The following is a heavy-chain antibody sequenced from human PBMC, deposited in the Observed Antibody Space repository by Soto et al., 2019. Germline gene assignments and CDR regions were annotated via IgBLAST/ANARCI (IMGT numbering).Heavy chain of an antibody. D-gene: IGHD6-19*01. CDR2: ISGSGDST. Sequence: GGSLRLSCAASGFTFSTYAMSWVRQAPGKGLEWVSVISGSGDSTYYADSVKGRFTISRDNSKNTLYLQMNSLRAEDTAVYYCARRSSGWYFDYWGQGTLVTVSS. V-gene: IGHV3-23*01. CDR1: GFTFSTYA. CDR3: ARRSSGWYFDY. J-gene: IGHJ4*02.